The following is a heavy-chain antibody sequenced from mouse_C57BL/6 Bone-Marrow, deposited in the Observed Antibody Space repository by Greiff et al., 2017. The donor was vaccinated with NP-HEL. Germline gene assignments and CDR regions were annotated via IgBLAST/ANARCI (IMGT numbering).Heavy chain of an antibody. D-gene: IGHD1-1*01. J-gene: IGHJ1*03. V-gene: IGHV5-6*01. CDR1: GFTFSSYG. Sequence: EVQGVESGGDLVKPGGSLKLSCAASGFTFSSYGMSWVRQTPDKRLEWVATISSGGSYTYYPDSVKGRFTISRDNAKNTLYLQMSSLKSEDTAMYYCARRNYGSSYGDWYFDVWGTGTTVTVSS. CDR3: ARRNYGSSYGDWYFDV. CDR2: ISSGGSYT.